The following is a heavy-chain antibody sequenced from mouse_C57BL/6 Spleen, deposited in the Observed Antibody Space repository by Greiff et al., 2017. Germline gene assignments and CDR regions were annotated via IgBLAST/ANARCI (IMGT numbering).Heavy chain of an antibody. J-gene: IGHJ2*01. CDR3: TTSIYYGNYDFDY. CDR1: GFNIKDDY. CDR2: IDPENGDT. V-gene: IGHV14-4*01. Sequence: VQLKQSGAELVRPGASVKLSCTASGFNIKDDYMHWVKQRPEQGLEWIGWIDPENGDTEYASKFQGKATITADTSSTTAYLQLSSLTSEDTAVYYCTTSIYYGNYDFDYWGQGTTLTVSS. D-gene: IGHD2-1*01.